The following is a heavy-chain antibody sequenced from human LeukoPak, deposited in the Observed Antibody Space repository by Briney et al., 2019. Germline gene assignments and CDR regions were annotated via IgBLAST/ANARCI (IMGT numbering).Heavy chain of an antibody. CDR2: INPSGGNT. CDR3: ARLDSSATKDWYFDL. V-gene: IGHV1-46*01. D-gene: IGHD3-22*01. Sequence: ASVKVSCKASGYTFTSYYMHWVRQAPGQGLEWMGIINPSGGNTRYAQKFKGRVTMTRDTSTSTVYMEVSSMRSEDTAVYYCARLDSSATKDWYFDLWGRGTLVTVSS. CDR1: GYTFTSYY. J-gene: IGHJ2*01.